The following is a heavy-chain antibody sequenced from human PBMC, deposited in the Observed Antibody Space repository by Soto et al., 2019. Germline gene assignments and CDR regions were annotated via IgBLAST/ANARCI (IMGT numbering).Heavy chain of an antibody. CDR2: INHSGST. D-gene: IGHD5-18*01. J-gene: IGHJ6*02. Sequence: PSETLSLTCAVYGGSFSGYYWSWIRQPPGKGLEWIGEINHSGSTNYNPSLKSRLTISVDTSKNQFSLNLSSVTAADTAVYYCARGRLMATAGTARHYFGLDVWGQGTTVTVSS. CDR3: ARGRLMATAGTARHYFGLDV. CDR1: GGSFSGYY. V-gene: IGHV4-34*09.